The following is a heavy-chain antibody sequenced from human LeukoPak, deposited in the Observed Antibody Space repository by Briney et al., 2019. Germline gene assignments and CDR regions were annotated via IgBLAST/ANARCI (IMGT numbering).Heavy chain of an antibody. D-gene: IGHD7-27*01. CDR3: ARDLNWETY. Sequence: GGSLRLSCVASGFTFSSYWMTWVRQAPGKGLEWVANIKTDGSEVYYVESVKGGLTISRENAKNSLCMHMNSLRAQEPRVYNFARDLNWETYWGQGTLVSVSS. CDR1: GFTFSSYW. CDR2: IKTDGSEV. V-gene: IGHV3-7*01. J-gene: IGHJ4*02.